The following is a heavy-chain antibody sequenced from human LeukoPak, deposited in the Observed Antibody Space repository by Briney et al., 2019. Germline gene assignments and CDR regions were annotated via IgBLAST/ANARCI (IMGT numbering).Heavy chain of an antibody. J-gene: IGHJ4*02. V-gene: IGHV3-11*01. Sequence: GGSLRLSCAASGFTFSDYYMSWMRQAPGKGREGGSYISSSGSTIYYADSVKGRFTISRDNAKNSLYLQMNSLRAEDTAVYYCARVFLEMATTPYYLDYWGQGTLVTVSS. CDR2: ISSSGSTI. CDR1: GFTFSDYY. CDR3: ARVFLEMATTPYYLDY. D-gene: IGHD5-24*01.